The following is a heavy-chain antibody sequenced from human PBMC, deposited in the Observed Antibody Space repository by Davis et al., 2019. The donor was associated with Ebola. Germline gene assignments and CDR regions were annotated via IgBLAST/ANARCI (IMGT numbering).Heavy chain of an antibody. CDR3: ARDAVTTIDY. J-gene: IGHJ4*02. D-gene: IGHD4-17*01. CDR1: GFTFSSYS. Sequence: GESLKISCAASGFTFSSYSMNWVRQAPGKGLEWVSSISSSSSYIYYADSVKGRFTISRDNAKNSLYLQMNSLRDEDTAVYYCARDAVTTIDYWGQGTLVTVSS. V-gene: IGHV3-21*01. CDR2: ISSSSSYI.